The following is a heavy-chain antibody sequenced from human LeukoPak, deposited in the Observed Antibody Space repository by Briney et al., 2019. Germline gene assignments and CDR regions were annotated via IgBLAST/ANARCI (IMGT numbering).Heavy chain of an antibody. CDR2: IWYDGSNK. Sequence: PGRSLRLSCAASGFTFSSYGMHWVRQAPGKGLEWVAVIWYDGSNKYYADSAKGRFTISRDNSKNTLYLQMNSLRAEDTAVYYCARDWRGYFDYWGQGTLVTVSS. V-gene: IGHV3-33*01. CDR1: GFTFSSYG. J-gene: IGHJ4*02. D-gene: IGHD3-3*01. CDR3: ARDWRGYFDY.